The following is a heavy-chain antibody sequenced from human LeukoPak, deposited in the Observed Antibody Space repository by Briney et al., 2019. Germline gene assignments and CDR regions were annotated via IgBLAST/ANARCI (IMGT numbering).Heavy chain of an antibody. CDR1: GGSISSYY. CDR3: ARGNYDSSGYYQNYFDY. V-gene: IGHV4-59*01. J-gene: IGHJ4*02. D-gene: IGHD3-22*01. CDR2: IYYSGST. Sequence: PSETLSLTCTVSGGSISSYYWSWIRQPPGKGLEWIGYIYYSGSTNYIPSLKSRVTISVDTSKNRFSLKQSSLTAADTAVYYCARGNYDSSGYYQNYFDYWGQGTLVSVS.